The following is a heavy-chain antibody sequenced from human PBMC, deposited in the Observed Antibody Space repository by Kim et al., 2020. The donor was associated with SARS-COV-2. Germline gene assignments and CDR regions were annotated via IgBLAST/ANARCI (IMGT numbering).Heavy chain of an antibody. CDR2: IYYSGRT. CDR3: ARVGYRNGYSTYFDY. J-gene: IGHJ4*02. D-gene: IGHD5-18*01. V-gene: IGHV4-39*01. CDR1: GGSINSSTYY. Sequence: SETLSLTCTVSGGSINSSTYYWGWIRQPPGKGLEWIATIYYSGRTFYNPSLKSRVTISVDTSKDQFSLKLSSVTAADTAVYYCARVGYRNGYSTYFDYWGQGTLVSVSS.